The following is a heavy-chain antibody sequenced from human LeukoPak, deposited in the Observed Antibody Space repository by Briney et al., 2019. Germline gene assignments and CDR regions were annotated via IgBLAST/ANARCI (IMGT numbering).Heavy chain of an antibody. V-gene: IGHV3-21*01. CDR1: GFTFSSYS. CDR2: ISSSSSYI. J-gene: IGHJ4*02. D-gene: IGHD3-22*01. CDR3: ARAPYYYDSSGWFDY. Sequence: PGGSLRLSCAASGFTFSSYSMNWVRQAAGKGLEWVSSISSSSSYIYYADSVKGRFTISRDNAKNSLYLQMNSLRAEDTAVYYCARAPYYYDSSGWFDYWGQGTLVTVSS.